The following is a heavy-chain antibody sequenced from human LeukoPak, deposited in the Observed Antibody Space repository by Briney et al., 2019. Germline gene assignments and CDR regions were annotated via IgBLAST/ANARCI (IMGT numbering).Heavy chain of an antibody. V-gene: IGHV4-4*07. CDR3: ARERIRYSSGWFPVYYMDA. D-gene: IGHD6-19*01. J-gene: IGHJ6*03. CDR1: SGSISSYY. CDR2: IYTSGST. Sequence: PSETLSLTCTVSSGSISSYYWSWIRQPAGKGLEWIGRIYTSGSTNYNPSLKSRVTMSVDTSKNQFYLKLSSVTAADTAVYYCARERIRYSSGWFPVYYMDAWGKGTTVTISS.